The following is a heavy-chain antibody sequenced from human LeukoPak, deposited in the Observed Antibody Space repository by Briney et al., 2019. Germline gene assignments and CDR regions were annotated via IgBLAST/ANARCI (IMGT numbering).Heavy chain of an antibody. V-gene: IGHV3-30-3*01. CDR1: GFTFSSYA. D-gene: IGHD5-18*01. J-gene: IGHJ6*02. Sequence: GRSLRLSCAASGFTFSSYAMHWVRQAPGKGLEWVAVISYDGSNKYYADSVKGRFTTSRDNSKNTLYLQMNSLRAEDTAVYYCARAEGRIQLWSRYYYGMDVWGQGTTVTVSS. CDR3: ARAEGRIQLWSRYYYGMDV. CDR2: ISYDGSNK.